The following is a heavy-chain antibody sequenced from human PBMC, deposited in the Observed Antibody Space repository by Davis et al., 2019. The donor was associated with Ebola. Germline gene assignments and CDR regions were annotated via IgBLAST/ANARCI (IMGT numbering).Heavy chain of an antibody. CDR1: GFNFNNYD. CDR2: ISSLTSST. CDR3: AKHGGGEYSSSWHFDY. V-gene: IGHV3-23*01. J-gene: IGHJ4*02. D-gene: IGHD6-13*01. Sequence: GESLKISCAASGFNFNNYDMSWVRQAPGRGLEWVSAISSLTSSTYYADSVKGRFTISRDNSKNTLYLQMNSLRAEDTAVYYCAKHGGGEYSSSWHFDYWGQGTLVTVSS.